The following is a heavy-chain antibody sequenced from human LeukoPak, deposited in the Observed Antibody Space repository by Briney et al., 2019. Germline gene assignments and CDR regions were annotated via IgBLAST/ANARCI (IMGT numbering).Heavy chain of an antibody. CDR1: GFTFSNSI. D-gene: IGHD1-26*01. V-gene: IGHV3-30*04. CDR2: TTTDGNLK. Sequence: PGGSLRLSCAASGFTFSNSIIHWVRQAPGKGLEWVAVTTTDGNLKIYTDSVKGRFTISRDNSKNTLYLQMNSLRVDDTAVYYCATDPTLGAPDYFGYWGQGTLVTVSS. J-gene: IGHJ4*02. CDR3: ATDPTLGAPDYFGY.